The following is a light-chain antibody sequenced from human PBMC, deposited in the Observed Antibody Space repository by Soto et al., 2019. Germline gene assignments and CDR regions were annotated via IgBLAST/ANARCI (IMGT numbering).Light chain of an antibody. CDR3: QQYGSSPYT. CDR1: QSVRNSY. J-gene: IGKJ2*01. V-gene: IGKV3-20*01. CDR2: GAS. Sequence: ENVLTQSPGTLSLSPGERATLSCRASQSVRNSYLVWFQQKPGQAPRLLIYGASIRATGIPDRFSGSESGTDLTLTISRLEPEDFAVYYCQQYGSSPYTFGQGTKLEIK.